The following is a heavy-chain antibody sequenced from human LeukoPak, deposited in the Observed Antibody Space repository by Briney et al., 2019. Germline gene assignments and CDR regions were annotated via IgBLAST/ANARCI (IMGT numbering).Heavy chain of an antibody. V-gene: IGHV3-7*01. J-gene: IGHJ4*02. CDR3: ARDSAGNDY. D-gene: IGHD6-13*01. CDR2: IKQDGSER. Sequence: GGSLRLSCAAPGFTFSTYWMSWVRQAPGKGLEWVANIKQDGSERYYVDSVKGHFTSSRDNAKISLSQQMNSLRAEDTAMYYGARDSAGNDYWGQGTLVTVSS. CDR1: GFTFSTYW.